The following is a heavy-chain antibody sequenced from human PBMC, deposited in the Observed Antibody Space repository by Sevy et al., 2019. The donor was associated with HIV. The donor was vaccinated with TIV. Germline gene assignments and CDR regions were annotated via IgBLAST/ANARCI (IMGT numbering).Heavy chain of an antibody. J-gene: IGHJ4*02. Sequence: SETLSLTCAVYGGSFSGYYWSWIRQPPGKGLEWIGEINHSGSTNYNPSLKSRVTLSEDTSKNQFSLKLNSVIAADTAGYYCARVRDGTHFDYWGQGTLVTVSS. CDR1: GGSFSGYY. CDR3: ARVRDGTHFDY. CDR2: INHSGST. V-gene: IGHV4-34*01.